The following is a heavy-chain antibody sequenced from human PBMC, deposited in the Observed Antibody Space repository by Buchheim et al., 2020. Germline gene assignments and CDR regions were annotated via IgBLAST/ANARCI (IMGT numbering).Heavy chain of an antibody. CDR3: ARDGARGAAAGTYGMDV. Sequence: EVQLVESGGGLVQPGGSLRLSRAASGFTFSSYWMHWVRQAPGKGLVWVSRINSDGSSTSCADSVNGRFTISRDNARNTLSLQMNSLRAEDTAVYYCARDGARGAAAGTYGMDVWGQGTT. CDR2: INSDGSST. CDR1: GFTFSSYW. D-gene: IGHD6-13*01. J-gene: IGHJ6*02. V-gene: IGHV3-74*01.